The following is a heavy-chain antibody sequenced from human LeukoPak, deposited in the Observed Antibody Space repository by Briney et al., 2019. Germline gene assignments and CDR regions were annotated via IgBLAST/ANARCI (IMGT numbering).Heavy chain of an antibody. CDR1: GYRFIDYG. CDR2: IATYRTTT. Sequence: ASVEVSCKASGYRFIDYGLSWVRQAPGQGLEWMGRIATYRTTTNYAQNLQGRVTVTTDTSTTTVYMELRNLRFDDTAMYYCARPNTDAGGYYFDHWGQGTLVTVSS. CDR3: ARPNTDAGGYYFDH. J-gene: IGHJ4*02. V-gene: IGHV1-18*01. D-gene: IGHD5-12*01.